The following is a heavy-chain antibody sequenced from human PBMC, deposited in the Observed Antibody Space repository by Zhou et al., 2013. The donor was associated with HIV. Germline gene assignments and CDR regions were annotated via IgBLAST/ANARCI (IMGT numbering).Heavy chain of an antibody. CDR1: GGTFSSYA. CDR3: ASPEKKHCSSTSCNFYAEYFQH. Sequence: QVQLVQSGAEVKKPGSSVKVSCKASGGTFSSYAISWVRQAPGQGLEWMGGIIPIFGTANYAQKFQGRVTITADESTSTAYMELSSLRSEDTAVYYCASPEKKHCSSTSCNFYAEYFQHWGQGTLVTVSS. D-gene: IGHD2-2*01. CDR2: IIPIFGTA. V-gene: IGHV1-69*12. J-gene: IGHJ1*01.